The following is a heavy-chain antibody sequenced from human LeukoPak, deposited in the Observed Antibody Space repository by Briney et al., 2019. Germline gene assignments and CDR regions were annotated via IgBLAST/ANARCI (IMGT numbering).Heavy chain of an antibody. J-gene: IGHJ4*02. Sequence: PSETLSLTCTVSGGSISSYYWNWIRQSPESGLEWIGYIYYSGSTSYNPSLKSRVTMSVDTSKNQFSPKLSSVTAADTAVYYCARHANGYSSSWHDYWGQGTLVTVS. CDR3: ARHANGYSSSWHDY. D-gene: IGHD6-13*01. V-gene: IGHV4-59*08. CDR2: IYYSGST. CDR1: GGSISSYY.